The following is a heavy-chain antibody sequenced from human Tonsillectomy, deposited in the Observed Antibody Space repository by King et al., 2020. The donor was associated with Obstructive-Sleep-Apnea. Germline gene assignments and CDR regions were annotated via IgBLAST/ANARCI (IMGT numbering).Heavy chain of an antibody. CDR1: GFAFSTNV. V-gene: IGHV3-30*04. J-gene: IGHJ4*02. D-gene: IGHD3-10*01. CDR3: ARDLLLWFRDETPSYFDH. Sequence: QLVQSGGGVVQPGRSLRLSCVASGFAFSTNVIHWVRQAPGKGLEWVAVMSYDGSNKYYADSVKGRFTISRDNSKNTLYLQMNSLRAEDTALYHCARDLLLWFRDETPSYFDHWGQGTLVTVSS. CDR2: MSYDGSNK.